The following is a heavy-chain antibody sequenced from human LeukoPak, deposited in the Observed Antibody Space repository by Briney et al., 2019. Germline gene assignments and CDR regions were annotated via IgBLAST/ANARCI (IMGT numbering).Heavy chain of an antibody. V-gene: IGHV3-48*03. CDR3: ARFPTVTTMGY. CDR1: GFXFSSYG. J-gene: IGHJ4*02. Sequence: GGSLRLSCAASGFXFSSYGVNWVRQAPGKGLEWVSYISNSGSTIHYADSVKGRSTVSRDNAKKSLYLQMNSLRAEDTGVYYCARFPTVTTMGYWGQGTLVTVSS. D-gene: IGHD4-17*01. CDR2: ISNSGSTI.